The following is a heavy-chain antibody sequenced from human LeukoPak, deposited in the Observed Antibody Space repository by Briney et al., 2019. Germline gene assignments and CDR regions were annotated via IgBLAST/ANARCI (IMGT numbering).Heavy chain of an antibody. J-gene: IGHJ4*02. D-gene: IGHD6-19*01. V-gene: IGHV3-7*01. CDR2: IKPDGSEH. CDR3: GRDGTSGWAFGY. Sequence: GGSLRLSCAASGFTFSSFWMYWVRQTPGRGLEWVANIKPDGSEHYYLGSVKGRFTISRDNAKNSLFLQMNSLRAEDTAVYYCGRDGTSGWAFGYWGQGTLVTVSS. CDR1: GFTFSSFW.